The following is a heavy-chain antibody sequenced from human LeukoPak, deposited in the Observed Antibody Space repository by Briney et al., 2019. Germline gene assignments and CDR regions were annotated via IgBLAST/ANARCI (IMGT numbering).Heavy chain of an antibody. J-gene: IGHJ4*02. D-gene: IGHD4-17*01. CDR1: GFTFSSYT. CDR3: MKDADYGDYVGGDY. CDR2: ISSNGGST. V-gene: IGHV3-64D*06. Sequence: GGSLRLSCSASGFTFSSYTMHWVRQAPGEGLEYVSAISSNGGSTYYADSVKGRFTISRDNSKNTLYLQMSSLRAEDTAVYYCMKDADYGDYVGGDYWGQGTLVTVSS.